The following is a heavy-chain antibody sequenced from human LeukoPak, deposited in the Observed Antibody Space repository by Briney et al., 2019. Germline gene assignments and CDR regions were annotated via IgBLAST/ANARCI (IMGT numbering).Heavy chain of an antibody. CDR3: ARVVKDSSGWYIDAFDI. Sequence: PGGSLRLSCAASGFTFSSYGMHWVRQAPGKGLEWVAVISYDGSNKYYADSVKGRFTISRDNSNNTLYLQMNSLRAEDTAVYYCARVVKDSSGWYIDAFDIWGQGTMVTVSS. CDR2: ISYDGSNK. J-gene: IGHJ3*02. CDR1: GFTFSSYG. D-gene: IGHD6-19*01. V-gene: IGHV3-30*03.